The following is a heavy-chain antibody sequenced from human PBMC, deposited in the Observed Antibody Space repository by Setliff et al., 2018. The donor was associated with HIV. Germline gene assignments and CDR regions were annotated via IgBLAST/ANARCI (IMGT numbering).Heavy chain of an antibody. Sequence: ASVKVSCKASGYTFTYLFIHWVRLAPGRGLEWMGVINPKSGGTKYAQKFRDRVTLTGDTSISTASMELSSLKSDDTAMYYCATSTSRFFWNGFYQGGFGSRNSHSFENWGQGTLVTVSS. J-gene: IGHJ4*02. CDR1: GYTFTYLF. D-gene: IGHD3-3*01. CDR3: ATSTSRFFWNGFYQGGFGSRNSHSFEN. V-gene: IGHV1-2*02. CDR2: INPKSGGT.